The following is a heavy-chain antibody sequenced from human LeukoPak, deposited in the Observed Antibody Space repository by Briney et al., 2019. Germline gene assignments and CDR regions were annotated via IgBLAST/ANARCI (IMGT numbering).Heavy chain of an antibody. CDR1: GFTFTRSA. J-gene: IGHJ4*02. V-gene: IGHV3-23*01. CDR3: AKEGLQYFDFDF. D-gene: IGHD3-9*01. CDR2: FSGGGDT. Sequence: GGSLRLSCAASGFTFTRSAMSWVRQAPGKGLEWVSAFSGGGDTYYADSVKGRFTISRDTSKNTLYLQMNSLRAEDTAIYFCAKEGLQYFDFDFWGQRTLVTVSS.